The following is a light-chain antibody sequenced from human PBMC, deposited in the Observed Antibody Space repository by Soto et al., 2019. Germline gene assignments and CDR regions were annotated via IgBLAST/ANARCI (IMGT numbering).Light chain of an antibody. V-gene: IGKV3-15*01. CDR3: QQYNDWPQT. Sequence: EIVMTQTPGTLSLSPGERATLSCRASQSVSSNLAWYQQIPGQAPRLLIYGASTRATGIPARFSGSGSGTEFTLAINSLQSEDFAVYYCQQYNDWPQTFGIGTKVDIK. CDR1: QSVSSN. J-gene: IGKJ1*01. CDR2: GAS.